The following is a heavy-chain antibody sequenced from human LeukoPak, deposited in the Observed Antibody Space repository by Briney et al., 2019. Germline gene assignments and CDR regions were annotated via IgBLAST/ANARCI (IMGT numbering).Heavy chain of an antibody. D-gene: IGHD2-8*01. V-gene: IGHV3-74*01. CDR2: INVDGSDT. CDR1: GFTFSSQW. J-gene: IGHJ5*02. Sequence: GGSLRLSCAASGFTFSSQWMNWVRQAPGKGVKWVSNINVDGSDTDYADSVKGRFTISRDNARNTLYLQMNSLRAEDTAVYYCVRDVSGPPPFDLWGQGNLVTVSS. CDR3: VRDVSGPPPFDL.